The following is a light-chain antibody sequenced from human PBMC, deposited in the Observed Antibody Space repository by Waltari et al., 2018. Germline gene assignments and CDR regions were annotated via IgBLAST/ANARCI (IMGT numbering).Light chain of an antibody. CDR3: QQYGSSTWT. Sequence: EIVLTQSPGTLSLSPGERATLSCRASQSVTTSSLAWYQQKPGQAPRLLNYGASSRATDIPDRFGGSGSGIDFTLTISRLEPEDFAVYYCQQYGSSTWTFGQGTKVEVK. J-gene: IGKJ1*01. CDR1: QSVTTSS. CDR2: GAS. V-gene: IGKV3-20*01.